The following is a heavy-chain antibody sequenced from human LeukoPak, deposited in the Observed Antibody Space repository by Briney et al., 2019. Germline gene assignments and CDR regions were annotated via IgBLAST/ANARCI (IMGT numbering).Heavy chain of an antibody. CDR1: GGTFCSYE. J-gene: IGHJ4*02. V-gene: IGHV1-69*05. D-gene: IGHD3-3*01. Sequence: ASVKVSCKASGGTFCSYEISWVRQSPGQGLEWMGGIIPMFGTAKYAQKFQGRVTITTDKSTSTAYMELSSLRADDTAVYYCARAARLMKGVVEVTALDDWGQGTLVTVSS. CDR2: IIPMFGTA. CDR3: ARAARLMKGVVEVTALDD.